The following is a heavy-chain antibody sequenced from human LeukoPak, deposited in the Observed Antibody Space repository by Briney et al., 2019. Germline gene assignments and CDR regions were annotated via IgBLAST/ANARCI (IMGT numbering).Heavy chain of an antibody. Sequence: SETLSLTCTVSGGSISSYYWSWIRQPPGKGLEWIGYIYYSGSTNYNPSLKSRVTISVDKSKNQFSLKLSSVTAADTAVYYCASLAGTPPYYFDYWGQGTLVTVSS. CDR3: ASLAGTPPYYFDY. J-gene: IGHJ4*02. D-gene: IGHD6-19*01. CDR1: GGSISSYY. CDR2: IYYSGST. V-gene: IGHV4-59*12.